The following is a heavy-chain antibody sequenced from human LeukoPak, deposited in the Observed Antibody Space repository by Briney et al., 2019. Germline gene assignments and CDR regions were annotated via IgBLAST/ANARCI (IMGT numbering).Heavy chain of an antibody. Sequence: GGSLRLSCVASGVTLSNYAMSWARQAPGKGLEWVSAISNNGGYTYYADSVQGRFTISRDNSKSTLCLQMNSLRAEDTAVYYCAKQLGYCSDGSCYFPYWGQGTLVTVSS. CDR2: ISNNGGYT. D-gene: IGHD2-15*01. CDR1: GVTLSNYA. V-gene: IGHV3-23*01. J-gene: IGHJ4*02. CDR3: AKQLGYCSDGSCYFPY.